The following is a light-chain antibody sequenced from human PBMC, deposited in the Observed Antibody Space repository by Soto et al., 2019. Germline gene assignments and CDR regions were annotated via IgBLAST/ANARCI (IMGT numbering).Light chain of an antibody. CDR2: AAS. CDR1: QSISNY. V-gene: IGKV1-39*01. CDR3: QLSYSTPYT. J-gene: IGKJ2*01. Sequence: DIQMTQSPSSLSASVGDRVTITCRASQSISNYLNWYQQKPGKAPKLLIYAASSLQSGVPSRFSGSGSGTDFTLTISSLPPEDFATYYCQLSYSTPYTFGQGTKLEIK.